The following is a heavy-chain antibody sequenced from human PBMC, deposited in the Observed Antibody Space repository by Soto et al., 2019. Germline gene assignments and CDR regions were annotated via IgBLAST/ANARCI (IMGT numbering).Heavy chain of an antibody. Sequence: QVQLMESGGSVLQPGRSLRLSCAASGFTFSSYGMHWVRQAPGKGLEWVTIISNDGSIQYYGDSVKGRFTVSRDNSKNTLFLEMNSLTAEDTATYYCAXXRRDSSGTCSRCFGMDVWGQGTTVTVSS. V-gene: IGHV3-30*03. CDR2: ISNDGSIQ. J-gene: IGHJ6*02. CDR3: AXXRRDSSGTCSRCFGMDV. CDR1: GFTFSSYG. D-gene: IGHD3-22*01.